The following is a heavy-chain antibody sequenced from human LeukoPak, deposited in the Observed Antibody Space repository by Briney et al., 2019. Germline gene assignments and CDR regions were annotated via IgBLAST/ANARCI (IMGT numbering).Heavy chain of an antibody. J-gene: IGHJ4*02. Sequence: SETLSLTCTVSGGSISSYYWSGIRQPPGKGLEWIGYIYYSGSTNYNPSLKSRVTISVDTSKNQFSLKLSSVTAADTAVYYCASYTAMVTRRFDYWGQGTLVTVSS. D-gene: IGHD5-18*01. CDR3: ASYTAMVTRRFDY. CDR1: GGSISSYY. CDR2: IYYSGST. V-gene: IGHV4-59*01.